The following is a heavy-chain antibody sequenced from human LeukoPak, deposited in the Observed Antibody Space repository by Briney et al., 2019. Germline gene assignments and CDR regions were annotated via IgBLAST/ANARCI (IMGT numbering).Heavy chain of an antibody. Sequence: PGRSLRLSCAASGFTFSSFPMHWVRLAPGKGLEWVVVVSPDGSVENYADSVKGRFTISRDNSKNTVYLQMNSLRTEDTAVYYCARASITSTYYHYYMDVWGKGTTVTVSS. CDR1: GFTFSSFP. CDR3: ARASITSTYYHYYMDV. V-gene: IGHV3-30*01. CDR2: VSPDGSVE. D-gene: IGHD3-10*01. J-gene: IGHJ6*03.